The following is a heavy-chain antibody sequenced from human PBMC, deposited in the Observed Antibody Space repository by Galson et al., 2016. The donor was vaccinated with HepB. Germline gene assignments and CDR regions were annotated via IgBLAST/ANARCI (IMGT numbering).Heavy chain of an antibody. CDR1: GFTFSTYA. CDR3: AKGGYYDHVWGSYRPHDG. CDR2: ISGSGAGT. Sequence: SLRLSCAASGFTFSTYAMSWVRQAPGKGLEWVSAISGSGAGTYYAGSVKGRFTISRDNSKNTLYLQMNSLRAEDTAVYYCAKGGYYDHVWGSYRPHDGWGQGTLVTVSS. V-gene: IGHV3-23*01. J-gene: IGHJ4*02. D-gene: IGHD3-16*02.